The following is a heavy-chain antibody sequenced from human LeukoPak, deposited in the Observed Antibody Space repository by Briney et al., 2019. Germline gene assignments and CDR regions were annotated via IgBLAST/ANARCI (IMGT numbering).Heavy chain of an antibody. Sequence: GGSLRLSCAASGFTFSSYWISWVRQAPGKGLEWVSAISGGGGTTYYADSVKGRFTISRDNSKNTLYLQMNSLRAEDTAVYYCAKVYVWNEYYFDYWGQGTLVTVSS. V-gene: IGHV3-23*01. CDR3: AKVYVWNEYYFDY. J-gene: IGHJ4*02. CDR1: GFTFSSYW. D-gene: IGHD1-1*01. CDR2: ISGGGGTT.